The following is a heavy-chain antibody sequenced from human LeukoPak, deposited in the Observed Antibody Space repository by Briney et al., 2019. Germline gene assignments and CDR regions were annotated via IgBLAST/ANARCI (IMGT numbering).Heavy chain of an antibody. CDR1: GFTFSSYE. D-gene: IGHD3-22*01. CDR2: ISDSGSTK. CDR3: VREGYYDSSGYLGVFDY. Sequence: GGSLRLSCAASGFTFSSYEMNWVRQAPGKGLEWVSYISDSGSTKYYADSVKGRFTISRDNAKNSEYLQMKSLRAEDTAVYYCVREGYYDSSGYLGVFDYWGQGTLVTVSS. J-gene: IGHJ4*02. V-gene: IGHV3-48*03.